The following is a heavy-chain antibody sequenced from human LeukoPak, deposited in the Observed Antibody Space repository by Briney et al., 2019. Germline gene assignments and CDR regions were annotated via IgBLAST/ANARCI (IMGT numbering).Heavy chain of an antibody. J-gene: IGHJ3*02. Sequence: SVKVSCKASGYTFTSYGISWVRQAPGQGLEWMGRIIPIFGTANYAQKFQGRVTITTDESTSTAYMELSSLRSEDTAVYYCARFQLRHPGGRAFDIWGQGTMVTVSS. CDR2: IIPIFGTA. D-gene: IGHD5-24*01. CDR1: GYTFTSYG. CDR3: ARFQLRHPGGRAFDI. V-gene: IGHV1-69*05.